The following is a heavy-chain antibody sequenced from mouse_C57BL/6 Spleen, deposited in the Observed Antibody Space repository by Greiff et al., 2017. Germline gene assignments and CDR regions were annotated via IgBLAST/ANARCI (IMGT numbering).Heavy chain of an antibody. CDR3: ARETAQTGAMDY. Sequence: QVQLQQPGAELVRPGSSVKLSCKASGYTFTSYWMDWVKQRPGQGLEWIGNIYPSDSETHYNQKFKDKATLTVDKSSSTAYMQLSSLTSEDSAVYYCARETAQTGAMDYWGQGTSVTVYS. CDR1: GYTFTSYW. CDR2: IYPSDSET. J-gene: IGHJ4*01. D-gene: IGHD3-2*02. V-gene: IGHV1-61*01.